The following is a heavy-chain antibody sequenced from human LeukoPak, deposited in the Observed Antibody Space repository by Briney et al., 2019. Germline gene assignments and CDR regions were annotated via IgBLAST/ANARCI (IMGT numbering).Heavy chain of an antibody. CDR1: GFTFSGSA. J-gene: IGHJ4*02. V-gene: IGHV3-73*01. CDR3: TRRVSNGYD. D-gene: IGHD3-22*01. Sequence: GGSLRLSCAASGFTFSGSAMHWVRQASGKGLEWVGRIRSKANSYATAYAASVKGRFTISRDDSKNTAYLQMNSLKTEDTAVYYCTRRVSNGYDWGQGTLVTVSS. CDR2: IRSKANSYAT.